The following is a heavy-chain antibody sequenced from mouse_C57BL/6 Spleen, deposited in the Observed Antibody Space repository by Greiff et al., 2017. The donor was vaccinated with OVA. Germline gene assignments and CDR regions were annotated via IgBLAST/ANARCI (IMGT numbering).Heavy chain of an antibody. Sequence: QVQLQQPGAELVMPGASVKLSCKASGYTFTSYWMHWVKQRPGQGLEWIGEIDPSDSYTKYNQKFKGKSTLTVDKSSSTAYMQLSSLTSEDSAVYYCARSGYSKRYFDYWGQGTTLTVSS. D-gene: IGHD2-5*01. J-gene: IGHJ2*01. V-gene: IGHV1-69*01. CDR3: ARSGYSKRYFDY. CDR2: IDPSDSYT. CDR1: GYTFTSYW.